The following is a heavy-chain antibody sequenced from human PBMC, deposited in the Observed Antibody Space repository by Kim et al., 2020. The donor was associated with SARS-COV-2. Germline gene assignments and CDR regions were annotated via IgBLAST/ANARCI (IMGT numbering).Heavy chain of an antibody. D-gene: IGHD3-16*01. CDR1: GFTFEDYA. CDR3: AGKKGGQTSFDY. CDR2: IGWNSSGI. J-gene: IGHJ4*02. V-gene: IGHV3-9*01. Sequence: GGSLRLSCAASGFTFEDYAMHWVRQTPGKGLEWVSGIGWNSSGIVYADSVKGRFTISRDNAKNSLYLQMNSLTTEDTALYYCAGKKGGQTSFDYWGQGTLVTVSS.